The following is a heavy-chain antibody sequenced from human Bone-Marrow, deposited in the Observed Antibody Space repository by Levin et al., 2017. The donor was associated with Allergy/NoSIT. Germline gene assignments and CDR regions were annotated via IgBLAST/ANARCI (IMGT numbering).Heavy chain of an antibody. CDR3: ANPLTYYYDSSGGGGY. CDR1: GFTFSSYG. V-gene: IGHV3-30*18. D-gene: IGHD3-22*01. Sequence: SCAASGFTFSSYGMHWVRQAPGKGLEWVAVISYDGSNKYYADSVKGRFTISRDNSKNTLYLQMNSLRAEDTAVYYCANPLTYYYDSSGGGGYWGQGTLVTVSS. CDR2: ISYDGSNK. J-gene: IGHJ4*02.